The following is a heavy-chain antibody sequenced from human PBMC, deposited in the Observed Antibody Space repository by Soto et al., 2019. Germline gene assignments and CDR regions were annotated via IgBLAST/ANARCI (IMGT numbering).Heavy chain of an antibody. Sequence: GGSLRLSCAASGFTFSTYWMSWVRQAPGKGLEWVANVIQDGGEKYYVDSVKGRFTISRDNAKNSLFLQMNSLRADDTAVYYCARGPRGEYSFYYYMDVWGKGTTVTVSS. J-gene: IGHJ6*03. CDR1: GFTFSTYW. V-gene: IGHV3-7*01. CDR2: VIQDGGEK. D-gene: IGHD3-10*01. CDR3: ARGPRGEYSFYYYMDV.